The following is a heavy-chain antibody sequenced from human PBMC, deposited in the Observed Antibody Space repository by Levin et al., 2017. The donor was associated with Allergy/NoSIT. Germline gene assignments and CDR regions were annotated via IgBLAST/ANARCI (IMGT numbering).Heavy chain of an antibody. CDR2: IKAKIDGETT. J-gene: IGHJ4*02. Sequence: KPGGSLRLSCSASGFTFSNAWMSWVRQVPGKGLEWVGRIKAKIDGETTDYAAPVKGRFTISRDDSENTLYLQMNSVKIEDAAVYYCATGTICVGDCFSAAVNYWGQGTLVTVSS. D-gene: IGHD2-21*02. CDR1: GFTFSNAW. V-gene: IGHV3-15*01. CDR3: ATGTICVGDCFSAAVNY.